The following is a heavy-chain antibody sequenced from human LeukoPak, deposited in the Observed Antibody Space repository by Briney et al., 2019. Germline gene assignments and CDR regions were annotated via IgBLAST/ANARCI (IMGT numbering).Heavy chain of an antibody. Sequence: SETLSLTCTVSGGSISSSSYYWGWIRQPPGKGLEWIGSIYYSGSTYYNPSLKSRVTISVDTSKNQFSLKLSSVTAADTAVYYFARLYGSGSYSFDYWGQGTLVTVSS. J-gene: IGHJ4*02. D-gene: IGHD3-10*01. CDR3: ARLYGSGSYSFDY. V-gene: IGHV4-39*01. CDR1: GGSISSSSYY. CDR2: IYYSGST.